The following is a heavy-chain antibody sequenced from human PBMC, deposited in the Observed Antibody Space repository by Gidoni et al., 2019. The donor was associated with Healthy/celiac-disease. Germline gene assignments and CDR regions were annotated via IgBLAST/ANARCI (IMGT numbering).Heavy chain of an antibody. Sequence: EVQLVESGGGLVKPGGSLRLSCAASGFTFSSSSMNWFRQAPGKGLEWVSSISSSSSYIYYADSVKGRFTISRDNAKNSLYLQMNSLRAEDTAVYYCARAYMGDIVGATVHYYYGMDVWGQGTTVTVSS. V-gene: IGHV3-21*01. CDR1: GFTFSSSS. D-gene: IGHD1-26*01. CDR3: ARAYMGDIVGATVHYYYGMDV. CDR2: ISSSSSYI. J-gene: IGHJ6*02.